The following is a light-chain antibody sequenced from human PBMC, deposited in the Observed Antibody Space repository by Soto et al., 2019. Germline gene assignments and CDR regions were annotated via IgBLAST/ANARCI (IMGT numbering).Light chain of an antibody. V-gene: IGKV1-9*01. Sequence: IQLTQSPSSLSASVGDRVTITCRASQDISSNLAWYQQKPGKAPKLLMYAASTLQSGVPSRFSGSGSGTDFTLTISSLQPEDFATYYCQQLNIYPYFGQGTRLEIK. CDR1: QDISSN. J-gene: IGKJ5*01. CDR3: QQLNIYPY. CDR2: AAS.